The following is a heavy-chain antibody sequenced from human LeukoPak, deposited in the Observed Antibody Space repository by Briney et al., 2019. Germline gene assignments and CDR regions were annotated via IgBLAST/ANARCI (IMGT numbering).Heavy chain of an antibody. CDR3: ARDGDYLLLSARYYMDV. CDR2: INPQSGET. CDR1: GYIFTAYY. Sequence: ASVKVSCKASGYIFTAYYMHWVRQAPGQGLDWMGWINPQSGETKFAQKFRGRVTMTRDTSISTVYMELTSLRSDDTAVYFCARDGDYLLLSARYYMDVWGTGTTPIISS. V-gene: IGHV1-2*02. J-gene: IGHJ6*03. D-gene: IGHD2-21*02.